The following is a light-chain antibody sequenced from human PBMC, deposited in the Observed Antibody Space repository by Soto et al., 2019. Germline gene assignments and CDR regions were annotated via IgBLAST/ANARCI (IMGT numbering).Light chain of an antibody. CDR3: LQAASFPRT. Sequence: IQLTQSPSSLSVSVGEGVPLTCRASQGISSYLAWYQQKPGKAPKLLIYAASTLQSGVPSRFSGSESGTDFTLTINGLQPEDFATYYCLQAASFPRTFGQGTKVDIK. CDR1: QGISSY. J-gene: IGKJ1*01. CDR2: AAS. V-gene: IGKV1-9*01.